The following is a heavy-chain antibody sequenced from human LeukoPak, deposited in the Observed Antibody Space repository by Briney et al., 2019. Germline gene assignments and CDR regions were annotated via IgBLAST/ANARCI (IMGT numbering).Heavy chain of an antibody. CDR1: GFTFSSYS. V-gene: IGHV3-21*01. Sequence: PGGSLRLSCAASGFTFSSYSMNWVRQAPGKGLEWVSSISSSSSYMYYADSVKGRFTISRDNAKNSLYLQMNSLRAEDTALYYCARARWELLNNFDNWGQETLVTVS. D-gene: IGHD1-26*01. CDR2: ISSSSSYM. J-gene: IGHJ4*02. CDR3: ARARWELLNNFDN.